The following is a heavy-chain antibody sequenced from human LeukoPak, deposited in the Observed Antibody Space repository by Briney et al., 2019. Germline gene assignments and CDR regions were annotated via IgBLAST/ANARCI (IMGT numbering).Heavy chain of an antibody. J-gene: IGHJ4*02. CDR1: GYTFTSYY. Sequence: ASVKVSCKASGYTFTSYYMHWVRLAPGQGLEWMGIINPSGGSTSYAQKFQGRVTMTRDTSTSTVYMELSSLRSEDTAVYYCARVPPPNYDSSGYFGYWGQGTLVTVSS. D-gene: IGHD3-22*01. V-gene: IGHV1-46*01. CDR2: INPSGGST. CDR3: ARVPPPNYDSSGYFGY.